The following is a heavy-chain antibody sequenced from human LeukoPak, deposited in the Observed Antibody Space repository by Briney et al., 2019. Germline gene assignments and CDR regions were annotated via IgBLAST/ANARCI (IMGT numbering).Heavy chain of an antibody. CDR1: GDSISSYY. CDR2: IYDSGST. J-gene: IGHJ4*02. Sequence: SETLSLTCTVSGDSISSYYWSWIRQPPGKGLEWIGHIYDSGSTNYNPSLKSRVTISIDTSKNQSSLNLSSVTAADTAVYYCARHVTVHYSSFDYWGQGTLVTVSS. CDR3: ARHVTVHYSSFDY. V-gene: IGHV4-59*08. D-gene: IGHD2-15*01.